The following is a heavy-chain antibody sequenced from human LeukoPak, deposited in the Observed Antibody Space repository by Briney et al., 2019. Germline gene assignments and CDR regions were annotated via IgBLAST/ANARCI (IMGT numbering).Heavy chain of an antibody. CDR3: ARFLLVVVPAAMGPVCGSAP. Sequence: ASVKVSCKASGYTFTSYGISWVRQAPGQGLEWMGWISAYNGNTNYAQKLQGRVTMTTDTSTSTAYVELRSLRSDDTAVYYCARFLLVVVPAAMGPVCGSAPGGQGPLVTVPS. J-gene: IGHJ5*02. CDR1: GYTFTSYG. CDR2: ISAYNGNT. V-gene: IGHV1-18*01. D-gene: IGHD2-2*01.